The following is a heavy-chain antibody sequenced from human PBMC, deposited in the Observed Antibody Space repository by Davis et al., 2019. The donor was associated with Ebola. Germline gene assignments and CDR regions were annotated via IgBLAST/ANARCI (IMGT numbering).Heavy chain of an antibody. V-gene: IGHV3-7*01. CDR3: ARERCGGGSCYRIFDY. J-gene: IGHJ4*02. CDR2: IKYDGGEK. CDR1: GFTFSSHW. Sequence: PGGSLRLSCEASGFTFSSHWMSWVRQAPGKGLEWVANIKYDGGEKYYVDSVKGRFTISRDNPKNSLYLQMNSLRAEDTAVYYCARERCGGGSCYRIFDYWGQGTLVTVSS. D-gene: IGHD2-15*01.